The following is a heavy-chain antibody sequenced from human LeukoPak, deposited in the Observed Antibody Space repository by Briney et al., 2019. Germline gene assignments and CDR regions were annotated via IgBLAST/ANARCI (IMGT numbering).Heavy chain of an antibody. J-gene: IGHJ4*02. V-gene: IGHV4-59*12. Sequence: PSETLSLTCTVSGGSISSYYWSWIRQPPGKGLEWIGYIYYSGSTNYNPSVKSRLTISVDKSKNQFSLKLSSVTAADTAVYYCARGDSSGYPDYWGQGTLVTVSS. CDR2: IYYSGST. CDR3: ARGDSSGYPDY. CDR1: GGSISSYY. D-gene: IGHD3-22*01.